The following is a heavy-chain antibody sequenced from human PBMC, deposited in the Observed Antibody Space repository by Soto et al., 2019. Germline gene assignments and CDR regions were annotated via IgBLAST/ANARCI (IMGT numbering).Heavy chain of an antibody. CDR2: ISAYNANT. J-gene: IGHJ4*02. D-gene: IGHD3-10*01. CDR1: CYVFPNYG. V-gene: IGHV1-18*01. Sequence: GASVKGYCKASCYVFPNYGISWVREAPGQGLEWMWWISAYNANTNYAQKLQGRVTMTTDTSTSTAYMELRSLTSDDTAVYYCVRDLDGSGSYYTDYWGLGTLVTVYS. CDR3: VRDLDGSGSYYTDY.